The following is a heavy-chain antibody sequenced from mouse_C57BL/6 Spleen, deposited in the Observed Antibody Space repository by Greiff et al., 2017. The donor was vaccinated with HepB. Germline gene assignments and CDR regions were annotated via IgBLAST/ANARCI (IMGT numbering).Heavy chain of an antibody. D-gene: IGHD1-1*01. CDR3: VHPIPHYYGSSYWYFDV. J-gene: IGHJ1*03. CDR2: IDPSDSYT. Sequence: QVQLQQPGAELVRPGTSVKLSCKASGYTFTSYWMHWVKQRPGQGLEWIGVIDPSDSYTNYNQKFKGKATLTVDTSSSTAYMQLSSLTSEDSAVYYCVHPIPHYYGSSYWYFDVWGTGTTVTVSS. V-gene: IGHV1-59*01. CDR1: GYTFTSYW.